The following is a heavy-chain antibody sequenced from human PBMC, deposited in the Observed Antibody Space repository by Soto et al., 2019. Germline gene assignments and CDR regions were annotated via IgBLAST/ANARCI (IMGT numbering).Heavy chain of an antibody. V-gene: IGHV4-30-4*01. CDR3: ARGGNGYHIVTGFSSHS. CDR1: GGSISSCDYY. D-gene: IGHD3-9*01. Sequence: QVQLQESGPGLVKPSQTLSLTCTVSGGSISSCDYYWTWIRQPPGKGLEWIGYIYYSGYTYYNPSLKSQITISVDTTTDQFSLKLTSVTAADTAVYFCARGGNGYHIVTGFSSHSWGQGTLVTVSS. J-gene: IGHJ4*02. CDR2: IYYSGYT.